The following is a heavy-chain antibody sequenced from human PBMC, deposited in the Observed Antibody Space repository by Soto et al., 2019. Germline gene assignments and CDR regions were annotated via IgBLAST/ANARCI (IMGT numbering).Heavy chain of an antibody. CDR1: GFTFSAYG. CDR2: ISYDGSSK. D-gene: IGHD1-26*01. J-gene: IGHJ6*02. Sequence: QEKLVESGGGVVQPGRSLRLSCAASGFTFSAYGMHWVRQAPGKGLEWVTVISYDGSSKYYADSVKGRFIVSRDNSKNTLYLQMNSLGPEDTAVYYCAKVTFSGDYYYSYGMDVWGQGTTVTVSS. CDR3: AKVTFSGDYYYSYGMDV. V-gene: IGHV3-30*18.